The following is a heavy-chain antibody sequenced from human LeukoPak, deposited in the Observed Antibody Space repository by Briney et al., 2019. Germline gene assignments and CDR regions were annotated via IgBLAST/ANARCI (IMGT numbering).Heavy chain of an antibody. CDR1: GGSFSVYY. CDR2: INHSGST. CDR3: ARGRGITMTGQYYFDY. V-gene: IGHV4-34*01. D-gene: IGHD3-22*01. Sequence: PSETLSLTCAVYGGSFSVYYWSWIRQPPGKGLEWIGEINHSGSTNYNPSLKSRVTISVDTSKNQFSLKLSSVTAADTAVYYCARGRGITMTGQYYFDYWGQGTLVTVSS. J-gene: IGHJ4*02.